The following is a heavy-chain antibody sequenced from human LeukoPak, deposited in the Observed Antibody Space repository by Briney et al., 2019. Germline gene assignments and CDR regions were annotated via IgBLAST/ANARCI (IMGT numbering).Heavy chain of an antibody. CDR2: IDGDGSST. Sequence: GGSLRLSCAASGFTFSSYWMQWVRQAPGKGLVWVSRIDGDGSSTNYADSVKGRFTISRDNAKNTLYLQMNSLRAEDTAVYYCARGQPPSYYDMDVWGQGTTVTVSS. CDR1: GFTFSSYW. D-gene: IGHD6-13*01. V-gene: IGHV3-74*01. CDR3: ARGQPPSYYDMDV. J-gene: IGHJ6*02.